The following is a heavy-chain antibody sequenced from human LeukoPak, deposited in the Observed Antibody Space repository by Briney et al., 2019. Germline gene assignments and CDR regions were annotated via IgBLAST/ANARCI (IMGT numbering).Heavy chain of an antibody. CDR2: INPSGGST. Sequence: ASVKVSCKASGYTFTSYYMHWVRQAPGQGLEWMGIINPSGGSTSYAQKFQGRVTMTRDMSTSTVYMELSSLRSEDTAVYYCARGERGYYYDSSGYYPAPFDYWGQGTLVTVSS. V-gene: IGHV1-46*01. D-gene: IGHD3-22*01. CDR3: ARGERGYYYDSSGYYPAPFDY. CDR1: GYTFTSYY. J-gene: IGHJ4*02.